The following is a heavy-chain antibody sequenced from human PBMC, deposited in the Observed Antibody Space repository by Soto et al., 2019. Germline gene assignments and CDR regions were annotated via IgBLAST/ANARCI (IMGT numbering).Heavy chain of an antibody. CDR2: MYSSGDV. CDR3: VKDNLAGGADV. CDR1: GFALRDSA. J-gene: IGHJ6*02. D-gene: IGHD3-10*01. V-gene: IGHV3-9*01. Sequence: VQLVESGGALVQPGGSLRLSCATSGFALRDSAMHWVRQVSGGGLQWVSGMYSSGDVGYAGSVRGRFTISRDVARNALFLQMRSLTADDTALYYCVKDNLAGGADVWGQGTTVTVSS.